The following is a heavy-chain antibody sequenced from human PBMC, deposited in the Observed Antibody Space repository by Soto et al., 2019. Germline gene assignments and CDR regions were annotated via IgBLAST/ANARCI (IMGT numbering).Heavy chain of an antibody. CDR2: ISHDGSDK. CDR3: AKENQHLVHDY. CDR1: GFTFRNYG. Sequence: QVQLVESGGGVVRPGRSLRLTCAASGFTFRNYGMHWVRQAPGKGLEWVAVISHDGSDKYYADSMKGRFIISRDNSENKLFLNMKSLKPEDTAVYYCAKENQHLVHDYWGQGTMVTVSS. D-gene: IGHD6-13*01. V-gene: IGHV3-30*18. J-gene: IGHJ4*02.